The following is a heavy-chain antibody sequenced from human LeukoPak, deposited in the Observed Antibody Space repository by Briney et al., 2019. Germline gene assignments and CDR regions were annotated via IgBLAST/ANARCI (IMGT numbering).Heavy chain of an antibody. Sequence: ASVKVSCKASGYTFTGYYMHWVRQAPGQGLEWMGWINPNSGRTNYAQKFQGRVTMTRDTSISTAYMELSRLRSDDTAVYYCARDLSSYYYDSSGYPGGLDYWGQGTLVTVSS. V-gene: IGHV1-2*02. CDR2: INPNSGRT. J-gene: IGHJ4*02. CDR3: ARDLSSYYYDSSGYPGGLDY. D-gene: IGHD3-22*01. CDR1: GYTFTGYY.